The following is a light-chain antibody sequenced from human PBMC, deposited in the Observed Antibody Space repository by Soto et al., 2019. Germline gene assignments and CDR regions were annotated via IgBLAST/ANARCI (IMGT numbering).Light chain of an antibody. V-gene: IGLV2-11*01. J-gene: IGLJ3*02. CDR3: CSYANTSRV. CDR2: DVN. CDR1: SGDIGAYNY. Sequence: QSVLTQPRSVSGSPGQSVTFSCTGTSGDIGAYNYVSWYQFHPGKAPKLIIYDVNKRPSGVPDRFSGSKSGNTASLTISWLQDEEEDYYYCCSYANTSRVFGGGTKLTVL.